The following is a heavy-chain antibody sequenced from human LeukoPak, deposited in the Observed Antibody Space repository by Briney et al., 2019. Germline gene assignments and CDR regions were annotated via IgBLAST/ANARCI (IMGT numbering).Heavy chain of an antibody. CDR1: GGSISSSSYY. J-gene: IGHJ4*02. CDR3: ASWGATHHYFDS. Sequence: SETLSLTCTVSGGSISSSSYYWGWIRQPLGKGLEWIGSIVYSGSTYYNPSLKSRVTISADTSENQFSLKLSSVTAADTAVYYCASWGATHHYFDSWGRGTLVTVSS. V-gene: IGHV4-39*01. D-gene: IGHD1-26*01. CDR2: IVYSGST.